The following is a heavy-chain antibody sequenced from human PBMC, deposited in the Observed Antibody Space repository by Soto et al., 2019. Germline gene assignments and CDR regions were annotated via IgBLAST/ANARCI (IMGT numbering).Heavy chain of an antibody. Sequence: SETLSLTCTVSGDSIGNFYWSWIRQPAGKGLESIGRLSTSGRTNYSPSLQSRVTMSLDTSKNRFSLRLTSVSAADTAVYFCARGMGRYFELWGRGTLVTVSS. D-gene: IGHD2-8*01. J-gene: IGHJ2*01. CDR1: GDSIGNFY. V-gene: IGHV4-4*07. CDR3: ARGMGRYFEL. CDR2: LSTSGRT.